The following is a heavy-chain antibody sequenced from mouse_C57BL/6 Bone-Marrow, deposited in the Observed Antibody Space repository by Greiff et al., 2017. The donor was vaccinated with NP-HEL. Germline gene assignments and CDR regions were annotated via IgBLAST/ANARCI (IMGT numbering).Heavy chain of an antibody. D-gene: IGHD2-3*01. CDR2: LNPGSGGT. CDR3: ARSDGYYDAMDY. V-gene: IGHV1-54*01. J-gene: IGHJ4*01. Sequence: VQLQQSGAELVRPGTSVKVSCKASGYAFTNYLIEWVKQRPGQGLEWIGVLNPGSGGTNYNEKFKGKATLTADKSSSTAYMQLSSLTSEDSAVYFCARSDGYYDAMDYWGQGTSVTVSS. CDR1: GYAFTNYL.